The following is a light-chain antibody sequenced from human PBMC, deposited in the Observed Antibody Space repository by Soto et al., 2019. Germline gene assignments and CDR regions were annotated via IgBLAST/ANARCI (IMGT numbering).Light chain of an antibody. CDR2: DVS. J-gene: IGLJ1*01. CDR3: CSYTSSSTYV. Sequence: QSALTQPASVSGSPGQSITISCTGTGSDVGGYNYVSWYQQYPGKAPKLMIYDVSNRPSGVSNRFSGSKSGNTAALIIFGLQAEDEADYYCCSYTSSSTYVFGTGATVTVL. CDR1: GSDVGGYNY. V-gene: IGLV2-14*01.